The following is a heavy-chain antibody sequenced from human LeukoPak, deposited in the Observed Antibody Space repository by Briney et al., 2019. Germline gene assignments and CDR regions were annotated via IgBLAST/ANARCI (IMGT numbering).Heavy chain of an antibody. CDR2: IYPGDSDT. CDR3: ARQTSAAGIPNWFDP. Sequence: GESLKISCKGSGHSFTSYWIGWVRQMPGKGLEWMGIIYPGDSDTRYSPSFQGQVTISADKSISTAYLQWSSLKASDTAMYYCARQTSAAGIPNWFDPWGQGTLVTVSS. CDR1: GHSFTSYW. V-gene: IGHV5-51*01. D-gene: IGHD6-13*01. J-gene: IGHJ5*02.